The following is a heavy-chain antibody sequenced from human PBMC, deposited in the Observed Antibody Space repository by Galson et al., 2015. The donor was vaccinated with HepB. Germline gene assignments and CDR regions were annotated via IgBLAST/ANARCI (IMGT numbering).Heavy chain of an antibody. J-gene: IGHJ6*02. CDR3: AKALTDYSSGWYSWSYYYGMDV. D-gene: IGHD6-19*01. Sequence: SLRLSCAASGFTFSSYAMSWVRQAPGKGLEWVSAISGSGGSTYYADSVKGRFTISRDNSKNTLYLQMNSLRAEDTAVYYCAKALTDYSSGWYSWSYYYGMDVWGQGTTVTVSS. CDR2: ISGSGGST. V-gene: IGHV3-23*01. CDR1: GFTFSSYA.